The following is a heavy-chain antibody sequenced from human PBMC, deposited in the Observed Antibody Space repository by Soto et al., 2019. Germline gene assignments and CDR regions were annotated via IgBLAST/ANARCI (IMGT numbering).Heavy chain of an antibody. V-gene: IGHV3-30-3*01. Sequence: GGSLRLSCAASGFTFSSYAMHWVRQAPGKGLEWVAVISYDGSNKYYADSVKGRFTISRDNSKNTLYLQMNSLRAEDTAVYYCARSDFWSGYYYPAPDYWGQGTLVTVSS. CDR2: ISYDGSNK. J-gene: IGHJ4*02. CDR3: ARSDFWSGYYYPAPDY. D-gene: IGHD3-3*01. CDR1: GFTFSSYA.